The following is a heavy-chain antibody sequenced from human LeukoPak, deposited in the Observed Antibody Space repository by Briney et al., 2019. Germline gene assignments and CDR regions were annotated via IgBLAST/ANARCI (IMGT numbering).Heavy chain of an antibody. J-gene: IGHJ4*02. Sequence: PGGSLRLSCAASGFTFSSYAMSWVRQAPGKGLEWVSAISGSGGSTYYADSVKGRFTISRDNSKNTLYLQMNSLRAEDTAVYYCARAPIDYSNYGDYWGQGTLVTVSS. V-gene: IGHV3-23*01. CDR2: ISGSGGST. D-gene: IGHD4-11*01. CDR3: ARAPIDYSNYGDY. CDR1: GFTFSSYA.